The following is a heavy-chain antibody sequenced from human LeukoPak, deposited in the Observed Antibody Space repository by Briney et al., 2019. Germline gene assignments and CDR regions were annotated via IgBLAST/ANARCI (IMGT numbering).Heavy chain of an antibody. V-gene: IGHV1-24*01. D-gene: IGHD3-22*01. CDR1: GYTLTELS. CDR3: ATLFYDSSGFGGRRNWYFDL. J-gene: IGHJ2*01. CDR2: FGPEEGET. Sequence: ASVKVSCKISGYTLTELSMHWVRQAPGKGLEWMGGFGPEEGETIYAQKFQGRVTMTEDTSTDTAYMELSRLTSEDTAVYYCATLFYDSSGFGGRRNWYFDLWGRGTLVTVSS.